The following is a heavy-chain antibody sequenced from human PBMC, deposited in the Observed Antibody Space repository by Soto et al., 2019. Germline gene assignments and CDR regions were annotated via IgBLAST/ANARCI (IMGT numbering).Heavy chain of an antibody. J-gene: IGHJ4*02. CDR1: GYTFTSYG. D-gene: IGHD1-26*01. CDR2: ISAYNGNT. CDR3: ARDPNSRYSGSYYDY. V-gene: IGHV1-18*01. Sequence: QVQLVQSGAEVKKPGASVKVSCKASGYTFTSYGISWVRQAPGQGLEWMGWISAYNGNTNYAQKLQGRVTMTTDTSPSTAYMELGSLRSDDTAVYYCARDPNSRYSGSYYDYWGQGTLVTVSS.